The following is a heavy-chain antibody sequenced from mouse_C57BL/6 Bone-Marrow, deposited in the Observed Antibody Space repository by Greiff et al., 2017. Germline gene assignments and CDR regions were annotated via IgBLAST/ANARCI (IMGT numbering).Heavy chain of an antibody. Sequence: QVQLKESGPGLVQPSQSLSITCTVSGFSLTSYGVHWVRQSPGKGLEWLGVIWSGGSTDYNAAFISRLSISKDNSKSQVFFKMNSLQADDTAIYYCARKREDGYDGYFDVWGTGTTVTVSS. D-gene: IGHD2-2*01. V-gene: IGHV2-2*01. CDR1: GFSLTSYG. J-gene: IGHJ1*03. CDR2: IWSGGST. CDR3: ARKREDGYDGYFDV.